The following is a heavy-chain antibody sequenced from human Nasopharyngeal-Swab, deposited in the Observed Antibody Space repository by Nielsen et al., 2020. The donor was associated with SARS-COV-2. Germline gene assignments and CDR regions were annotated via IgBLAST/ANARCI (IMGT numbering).Heavy chain of an antibody. D-gene: IGHD6-19*01. CDR2: ISSDGNGK. Sequence: GESLKISCAVSGFSTSHVHWARQAHGKGLEWVAAISSDGNGKYYADSVQGRFTVSRDSSKNAPYLQVDRLTVEDTAFYYCAREVYSSGRAGISYSWGQGTLVTVSS. J-gene: IGHJ4*02. CDR1: GFSTSH. CDR3: AREVYSSGRAGISYS. V-gene: IGHV3-30-3*01.